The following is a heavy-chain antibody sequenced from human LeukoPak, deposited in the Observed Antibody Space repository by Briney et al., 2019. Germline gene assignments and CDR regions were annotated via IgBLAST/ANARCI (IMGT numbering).Heavy chain of an antibody. V-gene: IGHV3-7*03. CDR1: GFTFSRYW. CDR2: IKEDGSEA. Sequence: AGGSLRLSCEAAGFTFSRYWMSWVRQATGKGLECVAEIKEDGSEAHYVDSVKGRFTISRDNAKNSLYLQMNSLRAEDTALYYCAKDRVGYGDNDAFDIWGQGTMVTVSS. CDR3: AKDRVGYGDNDAFDI. D-gene: IGHD4-17*01. J-gene: IGHJ3*02.